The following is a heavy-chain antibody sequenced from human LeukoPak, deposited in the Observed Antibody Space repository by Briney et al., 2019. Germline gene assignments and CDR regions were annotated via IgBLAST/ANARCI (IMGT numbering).Heavy chain of an antibody. Sequence: GGSLRLSCAASGFTFSSYAMSWVGRAPGKGLEWVSAIGGSGGSTYYADSVKGRFTISRDNSKNTLYLQMNSLRAEDTAVYYCAKGGLTYYYDSSGYGTYAFDIWGQGTMVTVSS. D-gene: IGHD3-22*01. CDR3: AKGGLTYYYDSSGYGTYAFDI. J-gene: IGHJ3*02. V-gene: IGHV3-23*01. CDR2: IGGSGGST. CDR1: GFTFSSYA.